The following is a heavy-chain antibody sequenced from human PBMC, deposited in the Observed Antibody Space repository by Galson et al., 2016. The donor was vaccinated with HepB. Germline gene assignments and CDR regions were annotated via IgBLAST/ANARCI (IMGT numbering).Heavy chain of an antibody. J-gene: IGHJ1*01. Sequence: SLRLSCAASGFTFSNAWMSWVRQAPGKGLEWVGRIRRKSDGGTTDYAVFVKGRFTISRDDSKSVLYLHMKSLTPEDTAIYFCITEALLAPVSKTENWGQGTLVTVST. CDR1: GFTFSNAW. V-gene: IGHV3-15*01. D-gene: IGHD2-2*01. CDR2: IRRKSDGGTT. CDR3: ITEALLAPVSKTEN.